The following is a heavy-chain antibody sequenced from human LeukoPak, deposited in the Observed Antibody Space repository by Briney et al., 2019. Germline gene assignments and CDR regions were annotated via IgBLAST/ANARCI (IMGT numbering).Heavy chain of an antibody. CDR2: IYPNSGGT. V-gene: IGHV1-2*02. Sequence: ASVTVSYQPSGCTFTGYYMHWVRLDPGHGLEWTGWIYPNSGGTNYAQQSQGKVTMTRVTSHSTASMVLSRVRSDDTAVDYIVWSRVATDYWGQGTLVTVSS. CDR3: VWSRVATDY. J-gene: IGHJ4*02. D-gene: IGHD5-12*01. CDR1: GCTFTGYY.